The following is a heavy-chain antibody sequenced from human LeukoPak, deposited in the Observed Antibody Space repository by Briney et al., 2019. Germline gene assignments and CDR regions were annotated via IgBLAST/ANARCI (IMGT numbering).Heavy chain of an antibody. CDR1: GXTFSSYG. CDR2: IPYDGSNK. CDR3: AKDGVGSGSYFDY. J-gene: IGHJ4*02. V-gene: IGHV3-30*18. D-gene: IGHD1-26*01. Sequence: AGGSLRLSCAASGXTFSSYGMHWVRQAPGKGLEWVAVIPYDGSNKYYADSVKGRFTISRDNSKNTLYLQMNSLRAEDTAVYYCAKDGVGSGSYFDYWGQGTLVTVSS.